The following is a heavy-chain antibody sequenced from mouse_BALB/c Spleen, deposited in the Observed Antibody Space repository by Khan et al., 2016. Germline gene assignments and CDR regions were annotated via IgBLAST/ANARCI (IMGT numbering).Heavy chain of an antibody. CDR1: GYTFTDYG. CDR2: INTYTGES. V-gene: IGHV9-3-1*01. D-gene: IGHD1-2*01. CDR3: GKGFDTYGFFDY. J-gene: IGHJ2*01. Sequence: QIQLVQSGPELKKPGETVKISCKASGYTFTDYGMNWVKQAPGKGLKWMGRINTYTGESTYADDFKGRFAFALETSASTAYLQINNLKHEDTATYCCGKGFDTYGFFDYGGQGTTLTVSS.